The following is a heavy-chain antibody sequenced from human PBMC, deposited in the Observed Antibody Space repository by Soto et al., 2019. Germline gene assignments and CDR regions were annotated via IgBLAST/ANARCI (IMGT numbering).Heavy chain of an antibody. CDR1: GFTFSSYA. D-gene: IGHD3-3*01. CDR2: ISYDGSNK. V-gene: IGHV3-30-3*01. Sequence: PEGSLRLSCAASGFTFSSYAMHWVRQAPGKGLEWVAVISYDGSNKYYADSVKGRFTISRDNSKNTLYLQMNSLRAEDTAVYYCARDRRHFTVTSLEYYNYGMDVWGQGTTVTVSS. CDR3: ARDRRHFTVTSLEYYNYGMDV. J-gene: IGHJ6*02.